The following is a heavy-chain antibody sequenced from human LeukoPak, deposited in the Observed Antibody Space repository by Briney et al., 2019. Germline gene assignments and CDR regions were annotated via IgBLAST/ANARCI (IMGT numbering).Heavy chain of an antibody. Sequence: SETLSLTCAVSGGSFSGYFWSWIRQPPGKGLEWIGEINPSGSANYNPSLKSRVTISVDTSKNQFSLKLSSVTAADTAVYYCARFGTYWGQGTLVTVSS. J-gene: IGHJ4*02. CDR1: GGSFSGYF. D-gene: IGHD3-10*01. CDR2: INPSGSA. V-gene: IGHV4-34*01. CDR3: ARFGTY.